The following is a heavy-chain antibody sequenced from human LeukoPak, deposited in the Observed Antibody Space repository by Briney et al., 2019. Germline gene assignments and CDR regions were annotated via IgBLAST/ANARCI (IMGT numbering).Heavy chain of an antibody. V-gene: IGHV3-64*01. CDR2: ISSNGGST. CDR3: ARSYYYDSSGSSDY. J-gene: IGHJ4*02. Sequence: TGGSLRLSCAASGFTFSSYAMHWARQAPGKGLEYVSAISSNGGSTYYANSVKGRFTISRDNSKNTLYLQMGSLRAEDMAVYYCARSYYYDSSGSSDYWGQGTLVTVSS. D-gene: IGHD3-22*01. CDR1: GFTFSSYA.